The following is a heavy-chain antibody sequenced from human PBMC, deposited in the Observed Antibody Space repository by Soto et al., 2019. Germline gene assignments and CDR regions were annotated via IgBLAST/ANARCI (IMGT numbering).Heavy chain of an antibody. Sequence: QVQLVESGGGVVQPGRSLRLSCAASGFTFSNYGMHWVRQAPGKGLEWVAVIWYDGSNKYYADPVKGRFTISRDNSKNTLYLQMNSLIAEDTAVYYCGYASDPSADYWGQGTLVTVSS. CDR1: GFTFSNYG. V-gene: IGHV3-33*01. J-gene: IGHJ4*02. CDR2: IWYDGSNK. CDR3: GYASDPSADY. D-gene: IGHD3-10*01.